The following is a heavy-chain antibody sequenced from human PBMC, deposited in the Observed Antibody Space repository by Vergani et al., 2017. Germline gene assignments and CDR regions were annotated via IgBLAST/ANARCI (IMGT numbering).Heavy chain of an antibody. J-gene: IGHJ4*02. D-gene: IGHD3-9*01. CDR2: IWYDGSNK. Sequence: QVQLVESGGGVVQPGRSLRLSCAASGFTFSSYGMHWVRQAPGKGLEWVAVIWYDGSNKYYADSVKGRFTISRDNSKNTLYLQMNSLRAEDTAVYYCAKDRGGLRYFDWSTFDYWGQGTLVTVSS. CDR3: AKDRGGLRYFDWSTFDY. CDR1: GFTFSSYG. V-gene: IGHV3-33*06.